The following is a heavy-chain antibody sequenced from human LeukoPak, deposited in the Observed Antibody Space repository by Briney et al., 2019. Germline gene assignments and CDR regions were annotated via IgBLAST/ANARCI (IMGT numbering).Heavy chain of an antibody. Sequence: GGSLRLSCAASGFTFSSYAMSWVRQAPGKGLEWVSVISGGGSSTYYADSVKGRFTISRDNSKNTLYLQVNSLRADDTAVYYCAKRIDSYGRNALDIWGQGTMVTVSS. CDR3: AKRIDSYGRNALDI. CDR2: ISGGGSST. J-gene: IGHJ3*02. D-gene: IGHD1-26*01. V-gene: IGHV3-23*01. CDR1: GFTFSSYA.